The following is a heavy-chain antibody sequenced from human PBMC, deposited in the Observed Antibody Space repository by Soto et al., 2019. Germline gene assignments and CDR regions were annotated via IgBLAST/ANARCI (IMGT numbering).Heavy chain of an antibody. CDR3: ARRYGGNLDY. CDR2: IYFNGSP. V-gene: IGHV4-39*01. CDR1: GGSISSSSNY. J-gene: IGHJ4*02. Sequence: PSETLSLTCAVSGGSISSSSNYWGWIRQPPGKGLEWIGSIYFNGSPYYSPSLKSRVTISVDTSKNQFSLKLSSVTAADTAVYYCARRYGGNLDYWGQGTLVTVSS. D-gene: IGHD1-26*01.